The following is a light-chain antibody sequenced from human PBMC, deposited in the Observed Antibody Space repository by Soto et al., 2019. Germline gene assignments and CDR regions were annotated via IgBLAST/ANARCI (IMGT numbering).Light chain of an antibody. CDR3: FSYAGSSTYV. Sequence: QSALTQPASVSGSPGQSITISCAGTSSDVGSYNLVSWYQNHPGKAPKLMIYEGSKRPSGVSNRFSGSKSGNTASLTISGLQAADEADYFCFSYAGSSTYVLGTGTKVTVL. CDR2: EGS. J-gene: IGLJ1*01. V-gene: IGLV2-23*01. CDR1: SSDVGSYNL.